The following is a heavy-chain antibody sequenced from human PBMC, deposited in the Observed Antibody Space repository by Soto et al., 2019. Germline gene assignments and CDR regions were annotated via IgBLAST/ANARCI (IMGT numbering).Heavy chain of an antibody. Sequence: ETLSLTCTVSGGSVDSSGNYWGWVRQPPGKGLEWIGSVHKTGTTYYNPSLKSRVTISVDTSKSQFSLEMTSVTAADTSVYYCTRGLTSPSAAGIWGQGTLVTVSS. J-gene: IGHJ1*01. CDR3: TRGLTSPSAAGI. CDR2: VHKTGTT. CDR1: GGSVDSSGNY. V-gene: IGHV4-39*01.